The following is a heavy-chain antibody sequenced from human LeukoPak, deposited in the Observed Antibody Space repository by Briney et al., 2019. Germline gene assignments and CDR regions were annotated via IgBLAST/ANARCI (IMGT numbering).Heavy chain of an antibody. Sequence: ASVKVSCKASGYTFTSYGISWVRQAPGQGLEWMGWISAYNGNTNYAQKFQGRVTMTTDTSTNTADMELRSLKSDDTAVYFCARAPQVATIVDFDYWGQGTLVTVSS. CDR2: ISAYNGNT. J-gene: IGHJ4*02. CDR3: ARAPQVATIVDFDY. V-gene: IGHV1-18*01. D-gene: IGHD5-24*01. CDR1: GYTFTSYG.